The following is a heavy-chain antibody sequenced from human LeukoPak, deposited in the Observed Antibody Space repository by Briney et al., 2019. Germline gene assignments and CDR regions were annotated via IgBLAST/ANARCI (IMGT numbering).Heavy chain of an antibody. D-gene: IGHD6-13*01. CDR2: IYSGDST. V-gene: IGHV3-66*01. Sequence: GGSLRLSCAASGFSVRDNYLSWVRQAPGKGLEWGSLIYSGDSTYYADSVKGRFTISRDISKNMVFPQMNRLRAEDTAVYYCARGIAAGGGNWFDPWGQGTLVTVST. J-gene: IGHJ5*02. CDR1: GFSVRDNY. CDR3: ARGIAAGGGNWFDP.